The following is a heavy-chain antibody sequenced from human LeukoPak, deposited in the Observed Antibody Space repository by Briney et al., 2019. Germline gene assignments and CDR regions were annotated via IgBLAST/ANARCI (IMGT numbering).Heavy chain of an antibody. J-gene: IGHJ4*02. CDR1: GFTFSSYA. V-gene: IGHV3-53*01. CDR2: IYSGGST. CDR3: ARGEDYGDYFDY. D-gene: IGHD4-17*01. Sequence: GGSLRLSCAASGFTFSSYAMSWVRQAPGKGLEWVSVIYSGGSTYYADSVRGRFTISRDNSKNMLYLQMNSLRAEDTAVYYCARGEDYGDYFDYWGQGTLVTVSS.